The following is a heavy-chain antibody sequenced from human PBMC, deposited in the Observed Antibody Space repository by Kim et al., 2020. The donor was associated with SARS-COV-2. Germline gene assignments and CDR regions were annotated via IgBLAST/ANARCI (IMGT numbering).Heavy chain of an antibody. D-gene: IGHD3-16*01. CDR3: ARAGPATGYYVYFHYFDY. Sequence: SETLSLTCAVYGGSFSGYYWSWIRQPPGKGLEWIGEINHSGSTNYNPSLKSRVTISVDTSKNQFSLKLSSVTAADTAVYYCARAGPATGYYVYFHYFDYWGQGTLVTVSS. J-gene: IGHJ4*02. CDR1: GGSFSGYY. CDR2: INHSGST. V-gene: IGHV4-34*01.